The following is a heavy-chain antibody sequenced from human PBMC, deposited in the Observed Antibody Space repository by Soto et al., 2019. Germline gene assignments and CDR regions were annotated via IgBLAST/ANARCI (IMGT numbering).Heavy chain of an antibody. V-gene: IGHV4-39*01. CDR2: IYYSGST. CDR3: ARHKDYYDSSGYYNNWFDP. J-gene: IGHJ5*02. CDR1: GGSISGSSYY. Sequence: SETLSLTCTVSGGSISGSSYYWGWIRQPPGKGLEWIGSIYYSGSTYYNPSLKSRVTISVDTSKNQFSLKLSSVTAADTAVYYCARHKDYYDSSGYYNNWFDPWGQGTLVTVSS. D-gene: IGHD3-22*01.